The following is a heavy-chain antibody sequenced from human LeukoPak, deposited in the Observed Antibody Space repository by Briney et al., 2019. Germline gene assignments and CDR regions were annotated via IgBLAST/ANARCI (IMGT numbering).Heavy chain of an antibody. CDR3: AKEGIVVVAATLDPSYGMDV. CDR2: ISWNSGSI. CDR1: GFTFDDYA. J-gene: IGHJ6*02. V-gene: IGHV3-9*01. Sequence: GRSLRLSCAASGFTFDDYAMPWVRQAPGKGLEWVSGISWNSGSIGYADSVKGRFTISRDNAKNSLYLQMNSLRAEGTALYYCAKEGIVVVAATLDPSYGMDVWGQGTTVTVSS. D-gene: IGHD2-15*01.